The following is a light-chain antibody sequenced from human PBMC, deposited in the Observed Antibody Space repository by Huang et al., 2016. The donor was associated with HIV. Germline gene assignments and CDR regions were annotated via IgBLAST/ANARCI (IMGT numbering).Light chain of an antibody. CDR1: QSIMFY. CDR3: QQSYSSPSIT. Sequence: DIQMTQSPSSLSASVGDRVTITCRASQSIMFYLNWYQQRPGKAPKLLIYAASSLQTGVPSRFSGSGSGTDFTLTISSLQPEDFATYYCQQSYSSPSITFGQGTRLEIK. J-gene: IGKJ5*01. CDR2: AAS. V-gene: IGKV1-39*01.